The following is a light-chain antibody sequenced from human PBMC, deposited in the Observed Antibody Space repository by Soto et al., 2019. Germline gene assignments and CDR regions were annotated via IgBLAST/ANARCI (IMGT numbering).Light chain of an antibody. V-gene: IGKV3-20*01. CDR3: QQYDSSPWT. CDR2: GAF. J-gene: IGKJ1*01. CDR1: QSVSNSY. Sequence: EIVLTQSPGTLSLSPGERATLSCRASQSVSNSYLAWYQRIPGQSPRLLIYGAFRRATGIPDRFSGSGSGTDFTLTISRLEPEDFAVYYCQQYDSSPWTFGQGTKVDIK.